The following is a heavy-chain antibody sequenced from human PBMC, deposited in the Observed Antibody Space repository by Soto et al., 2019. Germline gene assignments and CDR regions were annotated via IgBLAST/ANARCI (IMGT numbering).Heavy chain of an antibody. CDR1: GGSISSYY. V-gene: IGHV4-59*08. D-gene: IGHD5-12*01. CDR3: ARRPGVVATGGGDYYYYYMDV. Sequence: PSETLSLTCTVSGGSISSYYWSWIRQPPGKGLEWIGYIYYSGSTNYNPSLKSRVTISVDTSKNQFSLKLSSVTAADTAVYYCARRPGVVATGGGDYYYYYMDVWGKGTTVTVSS. J-gene: IGHJ6*03. CDR2: IYYSGST.